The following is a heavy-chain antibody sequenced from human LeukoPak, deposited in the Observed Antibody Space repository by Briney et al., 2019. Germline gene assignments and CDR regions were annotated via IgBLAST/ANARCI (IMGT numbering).Heavy chain of an antibody. Sequence: PGGSLRLSCAASGFIFSSYPMSWVRQSPGKGLEWVSGISGSGDTTYYADSMKGRFTISRDNSKKMVYLQMNSLRAEDTAVYYCAKDFSSGGYHFWVQGTLVTVSS. V-gene: IGHV3-23*01. CDR1: GFIFSSYP. D-gene: IGHD6-19*01. J-gene: IGHJ4*02. CDR3: AKDFSSGGYHF. CDR2: ISGSGDTT.